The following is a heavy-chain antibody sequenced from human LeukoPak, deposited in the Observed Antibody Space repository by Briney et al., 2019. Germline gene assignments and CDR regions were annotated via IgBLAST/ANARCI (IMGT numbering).Heavy chain of an antibody. V-gene: IGHV1-69*04. CDR1: GGTFSSYA. Sequence: ASVKVSCKASGGTFSSYAISWVRQAPGQGLEWMGRIIPILGIANYAQKFRGRVTITADKSTSTAYMELSSLRSEDTAVYYCARIPPQNYSFDYWGQGTLVTVSS. CDR2: IIPILGIA. J-gene: IGHJ4*02. CDR3: ARIPPQNYSFDY.